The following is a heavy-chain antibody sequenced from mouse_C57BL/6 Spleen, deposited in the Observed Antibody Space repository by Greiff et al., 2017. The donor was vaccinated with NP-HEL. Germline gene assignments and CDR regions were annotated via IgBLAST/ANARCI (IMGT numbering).Heavy chain of an antibody. CDR2: ISYDGSN. CDR1: GYSITSGYY. V-gene: IGHV3-6*01. Sequence: EVQLQESGPGLVKPSQSLSLTCSVTGYSITSGYYWNWIRQFPGNKLEWMGYISYDGSNNYNPSLKNRISITRDTSKNQFFLKLNSVTTEDTATYYCAIERSMDYWGQGTSVTVSS. J-gene: IGHJ4*01. CDR3: AIERSMDY.